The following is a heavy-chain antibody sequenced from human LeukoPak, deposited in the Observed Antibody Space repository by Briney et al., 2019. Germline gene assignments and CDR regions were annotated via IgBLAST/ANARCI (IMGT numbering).Heavy chain of an antibody. CDR2: INPNSGGT. J-gene: IGHJ4*02. Sequence: ASVKVFCKASGYTFTGYYMHWVRQAPGQGLEWMGWINPNSGGTNYAQKFQGRVTMTRDTSISTAYMELSRLRSDDTAVYYCARETRGGYSAWFEDYWGQGTLVTVSS. D-gene: IGHD5-18*01. CDR1: GYTFTGYY. V-gene: IGHV1-2*02. CDR3: ARETRGGYSAWFEDY.